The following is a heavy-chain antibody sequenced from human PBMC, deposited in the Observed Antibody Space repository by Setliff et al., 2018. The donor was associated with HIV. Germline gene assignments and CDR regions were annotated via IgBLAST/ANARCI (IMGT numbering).Heavy chain of an antibody. CDR1: GGPISTSY. J-gene: IGHJ1*01. D-gene: IGHD3-10*01. CDR3: ARQSVRGGYYYGSGSYYREYFQQ. CDR2: IYTSGNT. V-gene: IGHV4-4*09. Sequence: PSETLSLTCTVSGGPISTSYWSWIRQPPGKGLEWIGCIYTSGNTNYDPSLKSRVTISVDTSKNQFSLKLASVTAADTAVYYCARQSVRGGYYYGSGSYYREYFQQWGQGTLVTVSS.